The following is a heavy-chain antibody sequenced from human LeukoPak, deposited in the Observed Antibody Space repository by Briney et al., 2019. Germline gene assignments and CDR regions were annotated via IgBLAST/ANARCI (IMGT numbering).Heavy chain of an antibody. CDR1: GFTFSSYS. Sequence: GGSLRLSCAASGFTFSSYSMNWVRQAPGKGLEWVSSISSSSSYIYYADSVKGRFTISRDNAKNSLYLQMNSLRAEDTAVYYCARDYYGSGSYYLINYYYGMDVWGQGTTVTVSS. D-gene: IGHD3-10*01. CDR3: ARDYYGSGSYYLINYYYGMDV. V-gene: IGHV3-21*01. CDR2: ISSSSSYI. J-gene: IGHJ6*02.